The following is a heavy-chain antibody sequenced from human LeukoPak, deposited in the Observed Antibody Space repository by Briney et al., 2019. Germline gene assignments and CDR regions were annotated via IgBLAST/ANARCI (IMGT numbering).Heavy chain of an antibody. CDR2: IIPIFGTA. V-gene: IGHV1-69*13. CDR3: AIGEVGAKIIYYFDY. CDR1: GGTFSSYA. D-gene: IGHD1-26*01. J-gene: IGHJ4*02. Sequence: ASVKVSCKASGGTFSSYAISWVRQAPGQGLEWMGGIIPIFGTANYAQKFQGRVTITADESTSTAYMELSSLRSEDTAVYYCAIGEVGAKIIYYFDYWGQGTLVTVSS.